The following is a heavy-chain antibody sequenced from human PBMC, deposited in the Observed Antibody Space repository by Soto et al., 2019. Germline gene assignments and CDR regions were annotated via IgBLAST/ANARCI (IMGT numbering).Heavy chain of an antibody. CDR1: GVSIRNYY. D-gene: IGHD6-13*01. CDR3: ARATPQYSRSRSELLDF. Sequence: SETLSLTYNVSGVSIRNYYWTWIRQAPGKGLEWVGHIYSSGSTKYNPSLQSRVSISSDMSTNQFSLTLTSVSAADTAIYFCARATPQYSRSRSELLDFWGQGTLFTVSS. J-gene: IGHJ4*02. V-gene: IGHV4-59*01. CDR2: IYSSGST.